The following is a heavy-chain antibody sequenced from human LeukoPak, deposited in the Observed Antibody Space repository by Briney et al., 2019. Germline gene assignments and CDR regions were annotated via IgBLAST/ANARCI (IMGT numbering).Heavy chain of an antibody. Sequence: GRSLRLSCAASGFTFDDYAMHWVRQAPGKGLEWVSGISWNSGGIGYADSVKGRFTISRDNAKNSLYLQMNSLRAEDTALYYCASHSPTVTTGYFDYWGQGTLVTVSS. D-gene: IGHD4-17*01. CDR2: ISWNSGGI. V-gene: IGHV3-9*01. J-gene: IGHJ4*02. CDR1: GFTFDDYA. CDR3: ASHSPTVTTGYFDY.